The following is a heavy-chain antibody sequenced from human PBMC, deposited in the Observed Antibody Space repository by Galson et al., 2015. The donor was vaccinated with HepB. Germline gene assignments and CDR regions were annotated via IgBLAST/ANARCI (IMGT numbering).Heavy chain of an antibody. J-gene: IGHJ6*02. CDR2: IIPFFGTA. V-gene: IGHV1-69*06. CDR3: ARAYSFDSSGYFPYYGMDV. D-gene: IGHD3-22*01. CDR1: GGTFSTFT. Sequence: SVKVSCKASGGTFSTFTFNWVRQAPGQGLEWMGGIIPFFGTANYAQKFQGRVTITADKSTITAYMELSSLRSDDTAVYYCARAYSFDSSGYFPYYGMDVWGPGTTVTVSS.